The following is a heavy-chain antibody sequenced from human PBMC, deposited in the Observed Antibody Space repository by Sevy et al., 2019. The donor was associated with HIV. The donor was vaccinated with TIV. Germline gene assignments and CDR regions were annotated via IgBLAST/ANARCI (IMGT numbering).Heavy chain of an antibody. CDR1: GFTFEDFG. CDR2: IVGNGVSA. CDR3: AREESCGGASYYFDH. J-gene: IGHJ4*01. Sequence: GGSLRLSCAASGFTFEDFGMSWVRQRPGKGLEWVCGIVGNGVSAGCADSMKGRFTISRDNAKNSLYLEMNSLRIEDTASYFCAREESCGGASYYFDHWGHGILVTVSS. V-gene: IGHV3-20*04. D-gene: IGHD2-21*01.